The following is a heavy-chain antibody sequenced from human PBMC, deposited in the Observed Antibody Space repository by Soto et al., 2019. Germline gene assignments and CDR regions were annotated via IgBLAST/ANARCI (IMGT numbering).Heavy chain of an antibody. V-gene: IGHV6-1*01. CDR1: GDSVSSNSAA. Sequence: PSQTLSLTCAISGDSVSSNSAAWNWIRQSPSRGLEWLGRTYYRSKWYNDYAVSVKSRITINPDTSKNQFSLQLTFVPPENTALFYCARDYEFSKFTFFGVALLNYYYYMDVWGQGTTVTVPS. CDR3: ARDYEFSKFTFFGVALLNYYYYMDV. D-gene: IGHD3-3*01. J-gene: IGHJ6*03. CDR2: TYYRSKWYN.